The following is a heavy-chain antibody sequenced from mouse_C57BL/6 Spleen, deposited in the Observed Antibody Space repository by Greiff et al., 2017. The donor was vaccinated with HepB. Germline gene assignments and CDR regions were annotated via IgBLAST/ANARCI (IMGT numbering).Heavy chain of an antibody. CDR3: ARRSNYGLAY. CDR2: ISSGSSTI. D-gene: IGHD2-5*01. Sequence: EVQLVESGGGLVKPGGSLKLSCAASGFTFSDYGMHWVRQAPEKGLEWVAYISSGSSTIYYADTVKGRFTISRDNAKNTLCLQMTSLRSEDTAMYYCARRSNYGLAYWGQGTLVTVSA. CDR1: GFTFSDYG. J-gene: IGHJ3*01. V-gene: IGHV5-17*01.